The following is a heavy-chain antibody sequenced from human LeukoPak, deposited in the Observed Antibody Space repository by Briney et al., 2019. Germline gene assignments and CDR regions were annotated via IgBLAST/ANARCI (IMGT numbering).Heavy chain of an antibody. CDR2: ISYDGSNK. J-gene: IGHJ5*02. CDR3: AKLPAEEYYDFWSGYQGWFDP. D-gene: IGHD3-3*01. Sequence: PGRSLRLSCAAFGFTFSSYGMHWVRQAPGKGLEWVAVISYDGSNKYYADSVKGRFTISRDNSKNTLYLQMNSLRAEDTAVYYCAKLPAEEYYDFWSGYQGWFDPWGQGTLVTVSS. CDR1: GFTFSSYG. V-gene: IGHV3-30*18.